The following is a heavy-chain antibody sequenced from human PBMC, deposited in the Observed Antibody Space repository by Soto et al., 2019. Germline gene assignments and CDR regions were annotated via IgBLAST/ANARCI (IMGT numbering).Heavy chain of an antibody. V-gene: IGHV3-21*01. J-gene: IGHJ2*01. CDR3: ARVSNGIAARIVYWYFDL. D-gene: IGHD6-6*01. CDR2: ISSSSYI. CDR1: GFTFSSYS. Sequence: GGSLRLSCAASGFTFSSYSMNWVRQAPGKGLEWVSSISSSSYIYYADSVKGRFTISRDNAKNSLYLQMNSLRAEDTAVYYCARVSNGIAARIVYWYFDLWGRGTLVTVSS.